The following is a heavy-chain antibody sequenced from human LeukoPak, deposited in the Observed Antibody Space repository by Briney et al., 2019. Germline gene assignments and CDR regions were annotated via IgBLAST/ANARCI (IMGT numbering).Heavy chain of an antibody. Sequence: SETLSLTCTVSGGSISSGGYYWSWIRQHPGKGLEWIGYIYYSGSTYYNPSLKSRVTISVDTPKNQFSLKLSSVTAADTAVYYCARDLEVAATWSAFDIWGQGTMVTVSS. CDR1: GGSISSGGYY. J-gene: IGHJ3*02. V-gene: IGHV4-31*03. CDR2: IYYSGST. CDR3: ARDLEVAATWSAFDI. D-gene: IGHD2-15*01.